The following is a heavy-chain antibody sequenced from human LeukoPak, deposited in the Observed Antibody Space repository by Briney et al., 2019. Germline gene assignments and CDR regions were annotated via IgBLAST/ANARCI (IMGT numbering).Heavy chain of an antibody. CDR3: AKRYCTGTSCSYYYYYGMDV. D-gene: IGHD2-2*01. V-gene: IGHV3-48*03. J-gene: IGHJ6*02. CDR2: IGSSGSSI. CDR1: GFTFSNYD. Sequence: PGGSLRLSCVVSGFTFSNYDMNWVRQAPGKGLEWVSHIGSSGSSIYYGDSVKGRFTISRDNSKNTLFLQMNSLRAEDTAVYYCAKRYCTGTSCSYYYYYGMDVWGQGTTVTVSS.